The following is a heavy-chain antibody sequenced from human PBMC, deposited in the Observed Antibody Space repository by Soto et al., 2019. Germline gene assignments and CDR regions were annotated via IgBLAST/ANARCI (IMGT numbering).Heavy chain of an antibody. CDR2: IYYSGST. CDR1: GGSISSGDYY. V-gene: IGHV4-30-4*01. CDR3: ATMTTDGPGAFDI. J-gene: IGHJ3*02. Sequence: QVQLQESGPGLVKPSQTLSLTCTVSGGSISSGDYYWSWIRQPPGKGLEWIGYIYYSGSTYYNPSLKSGVTISVDTSKNQFSLKLSSVTAADTAVYYCATMTTDGPGAFDIWGQGTMVTVSS. D-gene: IGHD4-17*01.